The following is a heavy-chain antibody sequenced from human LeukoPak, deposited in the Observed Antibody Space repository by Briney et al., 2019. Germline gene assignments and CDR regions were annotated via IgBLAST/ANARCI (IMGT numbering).Heavy chain of an antibody. CDR3: AKGGGLEYYYYGMDV. D-gene: IGHD3/OR15-3a*01. Sequence: GGSLRLSCAASGFTFSSYGMHWVRQAPGEGLEWVAVISYDGSNKYYADSVKGRFTISRDNSKNTLYLQMNSLRAEDTAVYYCAKGGGLEYYYYGMDVWGQGTTVTVSS. J-gene: IGHJ6*02. CDR2: ISYDGSNK. CDR1: GFTFSSYG. V-gene: IGHV3-30*18.